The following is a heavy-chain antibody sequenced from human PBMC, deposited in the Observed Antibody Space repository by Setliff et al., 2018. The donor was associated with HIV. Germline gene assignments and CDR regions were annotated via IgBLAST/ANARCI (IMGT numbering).Heavy chain of an antibody. CDR2: IYHSGFT. CDR1: GYSISSGYY. CDR3: VRRVSHGSQPSYFDY. D-gene: IGHD3-10*01. J-gene: IGHJ4*02. V-gene: IGHV4-38-2*02. Sequence: SQTLSLTCTVSGYSISSGYYWGWIRLPPGKGLEWIGDIYHSGFTIYNPSLKSRVTLSLDTSKNQFSLKLSSVTAADTVVYFCVRRVSHGSQPSYFDYWGQGTLVTVSS.